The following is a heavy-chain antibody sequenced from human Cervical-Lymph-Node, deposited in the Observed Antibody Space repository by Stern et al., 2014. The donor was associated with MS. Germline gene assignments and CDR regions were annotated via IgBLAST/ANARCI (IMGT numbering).Heavy chain of an antibody. CDR1: GYSFTSYF. Sequence: VQLEESGAEVKKPGASVEVSCMASGYSFTSYFINWVRQAPGQGLEWMGIINPSAGNTNYAQKFQGRVVMTSDTSTGTVYMELSSLRSEDTAVYYCARDEGADYWGQGTLVTVSS. V-gene: IGHV1-46*01. J-gene: IGHJ4*02. CDR3: ARDEGADY. CDR2: INPSAGNT.